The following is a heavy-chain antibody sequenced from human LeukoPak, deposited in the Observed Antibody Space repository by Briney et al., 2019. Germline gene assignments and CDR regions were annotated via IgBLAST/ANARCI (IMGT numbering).Heavy chain of an antibody. D-gene: IGHD6-19*01. CDR1: GFTFSSYT. CDR2: ISGSGGST. J-gene: IGHJ4*02. Sequence: GGYLRLSCAASGFTFSSYTMSWVRQAPGKGLEWVSAISGSGGSTYYADSVKGRFTISRDNSKNTLYLQMNSLRAEDTAVYYCAKDLIAVAGNDFDYWGQGTLVTVSS. CDR3: AKDLIAVAGNDFDY. V-gene: IGHV3-23*01.